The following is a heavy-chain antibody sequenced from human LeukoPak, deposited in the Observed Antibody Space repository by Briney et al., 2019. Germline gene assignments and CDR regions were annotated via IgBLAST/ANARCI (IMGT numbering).Heavy chain of an antibody. J-gene: IGHJ6*02. Sequence: ASVKVSCKASGYTFTAYGFSWVRQAPGQGLEWMGWISGYSGDTNYAQSLQGRVTMTTDTSTSTGYMELRSLRSDDTAVYYCARLGSPFDIVPNTMDVWGQGTTVTVSS. CDR2: ISGYSGDT. D-gene: IGHD2-15*01. CDR3: ARLGSPFDIVPNTMDV. CDR1: GYTFTAYG. V-gene: IGHV1-18*01.